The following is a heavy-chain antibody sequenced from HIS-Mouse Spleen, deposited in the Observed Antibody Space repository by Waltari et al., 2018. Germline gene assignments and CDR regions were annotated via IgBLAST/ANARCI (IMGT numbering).Heavy chain of an antibody. V-gene: IGHV3-9*01. CDR2: ISWNSGSI. J-gene: IGHJ4*02. CDR1: GFAFDDYA. Sequence: EVQLVESGGGLVQPGSSLRLSWSASGFAFDDYAMHWVRQAPGKGLEWVSGISWNSGSIGYADSVKGRFTISRDNAKNSLYLQMNSLRAEDTALYYCAKDGRSLNYWGQGTLVTVSS. CDR3: AKDGRSLNY.